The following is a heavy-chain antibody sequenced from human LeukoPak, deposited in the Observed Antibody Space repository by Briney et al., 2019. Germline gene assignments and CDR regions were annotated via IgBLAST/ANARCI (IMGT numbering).Heavy chain of an antibody. Sequence: SEALSLTCTVSGYSISSGYYWGWIRQPPGKRLEWIGSIYHSGSTYYNPSLKSRVTISVDTSKNQFSLKLSSVTAADTAVYYCATVVINGYFDYWGQGTLVTVSS. CDR3: ATVVINGYFDY. J-gene: IGHJ4*02. CDR2: IYHSGST. D-gene: IGHD3-22*01. V-gene: IGHV4-38-2*02. CDR1: GYSISSGYY.